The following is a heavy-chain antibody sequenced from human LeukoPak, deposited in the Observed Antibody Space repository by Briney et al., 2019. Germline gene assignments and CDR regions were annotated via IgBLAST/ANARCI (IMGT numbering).Heavy chain of an antibody. J-gene: IGHJ6*03. CDR1: GFTFSTYG. CDR3: ARNGAKFCTSTSCFYHYYYMDV. D-gene: IGHD2-2*01. V-gene: IGHV3-23*01. CDR2: ISGSGGSR. Sequence: GGSLRLSCAASGFTFSTYGMSWVRQAPGKGLEWVSGISGSGGSRFYTDSVKGRFTISRDSSKNTLYLQMNSLRAEDTAVYYCARNGAKFCTSTSCFYHYYYMDVWGKGTTVTISS.